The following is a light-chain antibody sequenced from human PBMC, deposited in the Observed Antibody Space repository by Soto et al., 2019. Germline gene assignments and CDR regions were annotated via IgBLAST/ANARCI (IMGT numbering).Light chain of an antibody. CDR1: QSISTY. V-gene: IGKV1-39*01. J-gene: IGKJ1*01. CDR3: QQTYTIPRT. CDR2: GTF. Sequence: DIPMTQSPSSLSASVGDRISITCRASQSISTYLNWYQQIPGKAPTLLIYGTFSLQRGVPSRFSGSGSGTDFTLTISSLQPEDFATYYCQQTYTIPRTFGPGTKVEVK.